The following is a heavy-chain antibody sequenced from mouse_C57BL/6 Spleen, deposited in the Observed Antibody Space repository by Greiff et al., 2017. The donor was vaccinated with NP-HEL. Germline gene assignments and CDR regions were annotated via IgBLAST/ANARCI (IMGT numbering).Heavy chain of an antibody. D-gene: IGHD4-1*01. Sequence: VQLQQSGAELVRPGSSVKLSCKASGYTFTSYWMHWVKQRPIQGLEWIGNIDPSDSETHYNQKFKDKATLTVDKSSSTAYMQLSSLTSEDSAVYYCARLGRLGKAMDYWGQGTSVTVSS. CDR1: GYTFTSYW. CDR2: IDPSDSET. CDR3: ARLGRLGKAMDY. V-gene: IGHV1-52*01. J-gene: IGHJ4*01.